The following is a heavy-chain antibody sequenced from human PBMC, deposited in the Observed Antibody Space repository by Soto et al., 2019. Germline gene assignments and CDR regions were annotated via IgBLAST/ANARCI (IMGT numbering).Heavy chain of an antibody. J-gene: IGHJ5*02. CDR1: GGSVSSGSYY. V-gene: IGHV4-61*01. D-gene: IGHD1-26*01. CDR3: ARSSGGSYFANCFDP. CDR2: IYYSGST. Sequence: QVQLQESGPGLVKPSETLSLTCTVSGGSVSSGSYYWSWIRQPPGQGLEWIGYIYYSGSTHYNPSLKSRVTISVDTSKNQGSLNLSSVTAADTALYDGARSSGGSYFANCFDPLVQGTLVTVSS.